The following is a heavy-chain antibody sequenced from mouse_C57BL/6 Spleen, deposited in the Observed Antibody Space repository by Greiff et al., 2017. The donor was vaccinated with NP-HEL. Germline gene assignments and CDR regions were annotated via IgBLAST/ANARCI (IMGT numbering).Heavy chain of an antibody. V-gene: IGHV5-17*01. CDR1: GFTFSDYG. CDR2: ISSGSSTI. CDR3: ARGGNYYAMDY. D-gene: IGHD2-14*01. Sequence: EVKVVESGGGLVKPGGSLKLSCAASGFTFSDYGMHWVRQAPEKGLEWVAYISSGSSTIYYADKVKGRFTLTRDNAKNTLFLQMTSLRSEDTAMYYCARGGNYYAMDYWGQGTSVTVSS. J-gene: IGHJ4*01.